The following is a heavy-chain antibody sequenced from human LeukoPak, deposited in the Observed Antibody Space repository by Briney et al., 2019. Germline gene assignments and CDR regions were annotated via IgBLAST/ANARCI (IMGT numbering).Heavy chain of an antibody. CDR3: ARGASRPNYYYGMDV. J-gene: IGHJ6*02. CDR2: ISYSGGSA. D-gene: IGHD6-6*01. CDR1: GFTFNNYG. V-gene: IGHV3-23*01. Sequence: PGGSLRLSCAASGFTFNNYGMIWVRQAPGKGLEWVSAISYSGGSAYYADSVKGRFTISRDNAKNSLYLQMNSLRAEDTAVYYCARGASRPNYYYGMDVWGQGTTVTVSS.